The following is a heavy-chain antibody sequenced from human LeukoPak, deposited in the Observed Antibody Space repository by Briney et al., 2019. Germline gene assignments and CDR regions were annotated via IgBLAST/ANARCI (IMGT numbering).Heavy chain of an antibody. CDR2: IVVGSGNT. Sequence: SVKVSCKASGFTFTSSAMQWVRLARGQRLEWIGWIVVGSGNTNYAQKFQERVTITRDMSTSTAYMELSSLRSEDTAVYYCAAATGYDYGGNWAPYWGQGTLVTVSS. CDR3: AAATGYDYGGNWAPY. CDR1: GFTFTSSA. V-gene: IGHV1-58*02. D-gene: IGHD4-23*01. J-gene: IGHJ4*02.